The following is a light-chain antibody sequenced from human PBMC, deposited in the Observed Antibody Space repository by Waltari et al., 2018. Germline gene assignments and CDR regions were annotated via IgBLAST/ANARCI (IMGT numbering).Light chain of an antibody. Sequence: QSALTQPASVSGSPGQSITISCTGTSSDVGDNNYVSWYQQFPGQAPQRIIDDVSNRPSGDSNRFSGSKSGNTASLTISGLQAEDEADYSCTTHTSSSTYVFGTGTKVSVL. CDR1: SSDVGDNNY. V-gene: IGLV2-14*01. CDR2: DVS. J-gene: IGLJ1*01. CDR3: TTHTSSSTYV.